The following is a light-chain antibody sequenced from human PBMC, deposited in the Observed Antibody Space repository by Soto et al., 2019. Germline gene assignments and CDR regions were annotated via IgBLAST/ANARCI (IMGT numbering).Light chain of an antibody. CDR3: QTWGTGTHVV. Sequence: QLVLTQSPSASASLGASVKRTCTLSSGHSSYAIAWHQQQPEKGPRYLMKLNSDGSHSKGDGIPDRFSGSSSGAERYLTISGLQSEDEADYSCQTWGTGTHVVFGGGTTVTVL. J-gene: IGLJ2*01. V-gene: IGLV4-69*01. CDR2: LNSDGSH. CDR1: SGHSSYA.